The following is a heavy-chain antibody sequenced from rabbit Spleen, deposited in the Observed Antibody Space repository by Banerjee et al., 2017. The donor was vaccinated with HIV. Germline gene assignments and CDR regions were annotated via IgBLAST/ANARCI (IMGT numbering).Heavy chain of an antibody. D-gene: IGHD1-1*01. J-gene: IGHJ6*01. Sequence: QSLEESGGALVKPGASLTLTCKASGFSFNSGYDMCWVRQAPGKGLEWVACAYAGSSGGTYSATWAKGRFTISKTSSTTVTLQMNSLTAADTATYFCARDSATSFSTYGMDLWGPGTLVTV. CDR1: GFSFNSGYD. V-gene: IGHV1S40*01. CDR2: AYAGSSGGT. CDR3: ARDSATSFSTYGMDL.